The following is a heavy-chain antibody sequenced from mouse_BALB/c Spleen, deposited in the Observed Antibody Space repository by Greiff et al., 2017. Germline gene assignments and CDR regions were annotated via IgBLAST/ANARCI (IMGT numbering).Heavy chain of an antibody. CDR1: GFNIKDYY. CDR3: ARGGYGYDSVAY. CDR2: IDPENGNT. J-gene: IGHJ3*01. D-gene: IGHD2-2*01. Sequence: VQLQQSGAELVRPGALVKLSCKASGFNIKDYYMHWVKQRPEQGLEWIGWIDPENGNTIYDPKFQGKASITADTSSNTAYLQLSSLTSEDTAVYYCARGGYGYDSVAYWGQGTLVTVSA. V-gene: IGHV14-1*02.